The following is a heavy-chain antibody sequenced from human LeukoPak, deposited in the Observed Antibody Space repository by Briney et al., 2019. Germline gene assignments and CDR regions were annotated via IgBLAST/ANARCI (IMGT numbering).Heavy chain of an antibody. Sequence: ASVKVSCKASGYTFTSYGISWVRQAPGQGLEWMGWISAYNGNTNYTQKLQGRVTMTTDTSTSTAYMELRSLRSHDTAVYYCARVMITFRTIDYWGQGTLVTVSS. V-gene: IGHV1-18*01. CDR1: GYTFTSYG. J-gene: IGHJ4*02. D-gene: IGHD3-16*01. CDR3: ARVMITFRTIDY. CDR2: ISAYNGNT.